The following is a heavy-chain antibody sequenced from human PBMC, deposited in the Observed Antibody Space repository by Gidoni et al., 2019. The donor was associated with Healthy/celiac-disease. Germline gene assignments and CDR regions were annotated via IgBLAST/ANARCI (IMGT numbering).Heavy chain of an antibody. CDR2: IKSKTDGGTT. CDR3: TIDWRGY. Sequence: SVSNAWMNWVRQAPGKGLEWVGRIKSKTDGGTTDYAAPVKGRFTISRDDSKNTLYLQMNSLKTEDTAVYYCTIDWRGYWGQGTLVTVSS. V-gene: IGHV3-15*07. J-gene: IGHJ4*02. CDR1: SVSNAW.